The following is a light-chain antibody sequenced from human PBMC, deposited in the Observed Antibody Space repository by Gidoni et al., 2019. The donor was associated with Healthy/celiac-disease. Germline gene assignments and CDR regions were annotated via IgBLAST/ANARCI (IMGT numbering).Light chain of an antibody. CDR1: QSVSSN. CDR3: QQYNNWPGT. J-gene: IGKJ4*01. CDR2: GAS. V-gene: IGKV3-15*01. Sequence: EIVMTQSPATQSVSPGERATLSGRASQSVSSNLAWYQQKPGQAPRLLIYGASTRATGIPARFSGSGSGTVFSLTISSLLSEDFAVYYCQQYNNWPGTFGGGTRVEIK.